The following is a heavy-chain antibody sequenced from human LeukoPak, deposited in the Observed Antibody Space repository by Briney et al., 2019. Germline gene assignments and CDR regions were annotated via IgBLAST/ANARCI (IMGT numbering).Heavy chain of an antibody. V-gene: IGHV3-23*01. J-gene: IGHJ5*02. CDR1: GFTFSSYA. CDR3: ARGGHYYDSSGYYFGLPGT. CDR2: ISGSGGST. Sequence: GGSLRLSCAASGFTFSSYAMSWVRQAPGEGLEWVSAISGSGGSTYYADSVKGRFTISRDNSKNTLYLQMNSLRAEDTAVYYCARGGHYYDSSGYYFGLPGTWGQGTLVTVSS. D-gene: IGHD3-22*01.